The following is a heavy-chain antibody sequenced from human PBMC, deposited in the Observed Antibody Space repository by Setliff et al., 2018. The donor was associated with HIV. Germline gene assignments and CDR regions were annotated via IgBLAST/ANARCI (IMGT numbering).Heavy chain of an antibody. J-gene: IGHJ4*02. D-gene: IGHD3-10*01. Sequence: SETLSLTCAVYGGSLSGYYWSWIRQPPGKGLEWIGEINHSGSTNYNPSLKSRVTISVDTSKNQFSLKLSSVTAADTAVYYCARRWYYYGSGSYYTMPPFDYWGQGTLVTVSS. CDR2: INHSGST. CDR1: GGSLSGYY. CDR3: ARRWYYYGSGSYYTMPPFDY. V-gene: IGHV4-34*01.